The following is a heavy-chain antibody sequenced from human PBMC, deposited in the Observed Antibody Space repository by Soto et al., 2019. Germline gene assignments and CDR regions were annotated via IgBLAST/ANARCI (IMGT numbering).Heavy chain of an antibody. CDR3: ARDPVVVPAARPHYYYYYMDV. D-gene: IGHD2-2*02. CDR2: ISSSSSYI. J-gene: IGHJ6*03. V-gene: IGHV3-21*01. CDR1: GFTFSSYS. Sequence: GGSLRLSCAASGFTFSSYSMNWVRQAPGKGLEWVSSISSSSSYIYYADSVKDRFTISRDNAKNSLYLQMNSLRAEDTAVYYCARDPVVVPAARPHYYYYYMDVWGKGTTVTVSS.